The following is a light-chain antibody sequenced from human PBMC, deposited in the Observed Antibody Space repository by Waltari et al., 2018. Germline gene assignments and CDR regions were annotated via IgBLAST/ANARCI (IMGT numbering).Light chain of an antibody. J-gene: IGLJ3*02. Sequence: SHELTQPPSVSVSLGQMARNSCPGAALATQYVSWYQPKPGQAPVLIIYKDIERPSGTPKRFSGSSSGTLVTLTISGVQAEDEADYYCLSPDSGGTYWVFGGGTKLTVL. CDR3: LSPDSGGTYWV. V-gene: IGLV3-16*01. CDR1: ALATQY. CDR2: KDI.